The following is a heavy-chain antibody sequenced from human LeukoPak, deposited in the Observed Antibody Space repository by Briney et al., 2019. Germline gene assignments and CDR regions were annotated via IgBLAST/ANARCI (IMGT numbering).Heavy chain of an antibody. V-gene: IGHV3-15*01. Sequence: GGSLRLSCTVSGFSFGDFAMSWVRQAPGKGLEWVGRIKSKTDGGTTDYAAPVKGRFAISKDDSKNTLYLQMNSLKTEDTTVYYCTRYGQWDYWGQGTLVTVSS. D-gene: IGHD6-19*01. CDR3: TRYGQWDY. J-gene: IGHJ4*02. CDR1: GFSFGDFA. CDR2: IKSKTDGGTT.